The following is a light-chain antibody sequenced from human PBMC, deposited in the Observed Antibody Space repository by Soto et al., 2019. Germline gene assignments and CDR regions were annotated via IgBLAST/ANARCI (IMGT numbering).Light chain of an antibody. CDR1: QSVSSSY. V-gene: IGKV3-20*01. CDR2: GAS. Sequence: EIVLTQSPGTLSLSPGERATLSCRASQSVSSSYLAWYQQKPGQAPRLLIYGASSRATGIPDRFSGSGSETEFTLTISSLQSDDFAVYYCQQYNTWPPAWTFGQGTKVDIK. J-gene: IGKJ1*01. CDR3: QQYNTWPPAWT.